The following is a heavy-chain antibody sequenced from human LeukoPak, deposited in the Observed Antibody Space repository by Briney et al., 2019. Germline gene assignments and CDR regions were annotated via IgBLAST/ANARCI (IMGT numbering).Heavy chain of an antibody. CDR3: ARGPYDYGEYIDY. J-gene: IGHJ4*02. D-gene: IGHD4-17*01. Sequence: GGSLRLSCAASGFPFSEYSMNWVRQAPGKGLEWVSYIVSSSTIYYADSVKGRFTISRDNAKNSLYLQLNSLRAEDTAVYYCARGPYDYGEYIDYWGQGTLVTVSS. CDR2: IVSSSTI. V-gene: IGHV3-69-1*01. CDR1: GFPFSEYS.